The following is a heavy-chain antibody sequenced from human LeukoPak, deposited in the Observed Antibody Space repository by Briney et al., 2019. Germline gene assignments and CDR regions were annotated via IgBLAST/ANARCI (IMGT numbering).Heavy chain of an antibody. CDR1: GFTFSRCA. J-gene: IGHJ6*02. Sequence: GGSLRLSCAASGFTFSRCAMTWVRQAPGKGLEWVSAISASGGSTDYADSGKGRFTISRDNSKNTLYLQMNSLRAEDTGVYYCAKVMEQRLYFYYYDMDVWGQGTMVIVSS. CDR3: AKVMEQRLYFYYYDMDV. CDR2: ISASGGST. V-gene: IGHV3-23*01. D-gene: IGHD1-26*01.